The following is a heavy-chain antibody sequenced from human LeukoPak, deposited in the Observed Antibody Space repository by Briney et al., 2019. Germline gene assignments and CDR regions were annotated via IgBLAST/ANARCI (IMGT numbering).Heavy chain of an antibody. V-gene: IGHV4-31*03. CDR2: IYYSGST. D-gene: IGHD5-18*01. Sequence: SQTLSLTCTVSGGSISSGGYYWSWIRQHPGKGLEWIGYIYYSGSTYYNPSLKSRVTISVDTSKNQFSLKLSSVTAADTAVYYCASLEVDSTMVFAWGQGTLVTVSS. J-gene: IGHJ5*02. CDR1: GGSISSGGYY. CDR3: ASLEVDSTMVFA.